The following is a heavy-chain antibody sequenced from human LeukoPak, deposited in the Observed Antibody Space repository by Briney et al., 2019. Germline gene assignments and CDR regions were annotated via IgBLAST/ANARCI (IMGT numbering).Heavy chain of an antibody. CDR2: ISRSSSTI. Sequence: GGSLRLSCAASGFTFSTSSMHWVRQAPGKGLEWVSYISRSSSTIYYADSVKGRFTISRDNAKNSLYLQMNSLRDEDTAVYYCARGYCSGGSCYSDYWGQGTLVTVSS. D-gene: IGHD2-15*01. J-gene: IGHJ4*02. CDR1: GFTFSTSS. V-gene: IGHV3-48*02. CDR3: ARGYCSGGSCYSDY.